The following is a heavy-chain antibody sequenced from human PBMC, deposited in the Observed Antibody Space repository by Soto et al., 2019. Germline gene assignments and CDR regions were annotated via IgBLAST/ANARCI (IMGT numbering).Heavy chain of an antibody. D-gene: IGHD6-13*01. V-gene: IGHV5-51*01. Sequence: GASLKISCKGSWFSLTRYWIRWVRPVPGKGLEWMGIIYPGDSDTRYSPSFQGQVTISADKSISTAYLQWSSLKASDTAMYYCARHLVRYSSSWYSDYWGQGTLVTVSS. CDR1: WFSLTRYW. CDR3: ARHLVRYSSSWYSDY. J-gene: IGHJ4*02. CDR2: IYPGDSDT.